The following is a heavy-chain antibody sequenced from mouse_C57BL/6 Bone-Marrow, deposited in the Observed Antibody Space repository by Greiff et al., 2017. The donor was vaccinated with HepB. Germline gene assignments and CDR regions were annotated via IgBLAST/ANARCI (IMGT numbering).Heavy chain of an antibody. J-gene: IGHJ1*03. CDR1: GYSITSGYY. CDR2: ISYDGSN. CDR3: ALITTVVDWYFDV. D-gene: IGHD1-1*01. V-gene: IGHV3-6*01. Sequence: EVQLQESGPGLVKPSQSLSLTCSVTGYSITSGYYWNWIRQFPGNKLEWMGYISYDGSNNYNPSLKNRISITRDTSKNQCFLKLNSVTTEDTATYYCALITTVVDWYFDVWGTGTTVTVSS.